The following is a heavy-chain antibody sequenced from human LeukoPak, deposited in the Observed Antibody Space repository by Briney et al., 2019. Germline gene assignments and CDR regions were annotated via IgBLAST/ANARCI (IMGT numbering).Heavy chain of an antibody. V-gene: IGHV3-74*01. Sequence: GGSLRLSCVASGFTLNKYWMHWVRQAPGKGLVWVSRSSSDGSSTVYADSVEGRFTISRDNAKNTLYLQMNSLRDEDTAVYYCARDGDSTVDFDYWGQGTLVTVSS. J-gene: IGHJ4*02. D-gene: IGHD4-23*01. CDR3: ARDGDSTVDFDY. CDR1: GFTLNKYW. CDR2: SSSDGSST.